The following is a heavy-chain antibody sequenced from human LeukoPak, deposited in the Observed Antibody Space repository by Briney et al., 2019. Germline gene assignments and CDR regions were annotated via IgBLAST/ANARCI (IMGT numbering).Heavy chain of an antibody. CDR3: ARPPDPHRVGVNWYFDL. J-gene: IGHJ2*01. Sequence: GGSLRLSCAASGFTFRSYSMNWVRQAPGKGLEWVSYISSSSSTIYYADSVKGRFTISRDNAKNSLYLQMNSLRAEDTAVYYCARPPDPHRVGVNWYFDLWGRGTLVTVSS. CDR1: GFTFRSYS. V-gene: IGHV3-48*01. D-gene: IGHD1-26*01. CDR2: ISSSSSTI.